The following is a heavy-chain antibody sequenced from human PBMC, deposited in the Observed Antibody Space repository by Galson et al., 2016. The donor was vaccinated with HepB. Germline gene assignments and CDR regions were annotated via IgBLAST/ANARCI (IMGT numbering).Heavy chain of an antibody. Sequence: SLRLSCATAGFTFISSDMHWVRQAPGKGLEWATFISYDGSNAYYADSVKGRFTVTRDNSKNTLYLQMNSLRPEDTAVYYCAKGGPNYYGSGSYSQLEFWGQGTLVTVSS. D-gene: IGHD3-10*01. J-gene: IGHJ4*02. V-gene: IGHV3-30*18. CDR3: AKGGPNYYGSGSYSQLEF. CDR1: GFTFISSD. CDR2: ISYDGSNA.